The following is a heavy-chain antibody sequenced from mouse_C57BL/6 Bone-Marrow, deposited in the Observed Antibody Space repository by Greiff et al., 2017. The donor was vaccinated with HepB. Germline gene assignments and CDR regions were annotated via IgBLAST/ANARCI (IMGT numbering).Heavy chain of an antibody. D-gene: IGHD1-1*01. J-gene: IGHJ2*01. CDR3: ARGDYYGSSYADY. Sequence: VKLMESGAELVRPGTSVKMSCKASGYTFTNYWIGWAKQRPGHGLEWIGDIYPGGGYTNYNEKFKGKATLTADKSSSTAYMQFSSLTSEDSAIYYCARGDYYGSSYADYWGQGTTLTVSS. V-gene: IGHV1-63*01. CDR1: GYTFTNYW. CDR2: IYPGGGYT.